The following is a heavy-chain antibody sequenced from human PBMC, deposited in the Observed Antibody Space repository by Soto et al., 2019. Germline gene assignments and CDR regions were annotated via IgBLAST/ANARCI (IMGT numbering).Heavy chain of an antibody. Sequence: QVQLQESGPGLVKPSETLSLTCTVSGGSISSYYWSWIRQPPGKGLEWIGYIYYRGSTNYTPSRQIRITISVDTSKNQCSLKPSSLTASDTAMYYCARFNWYFDLWGRGTLVTVSS. J-gene: IGHJ2*01. V-gene: IGHV4-59*01. CDR2: IYYRGST. CDR1: GGSISSYY. CDR3: ARFNWYFDL.